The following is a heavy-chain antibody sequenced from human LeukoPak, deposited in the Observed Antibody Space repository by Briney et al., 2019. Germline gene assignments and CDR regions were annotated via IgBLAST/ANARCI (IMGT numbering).Heavy chain of an antibody. CDR1: GYTFTSYD. V-gene: IGHV1-8*01. CDR2: MNPNSGNT. Sequence: ASVKVSCKASGYTFTSYDINWVRQATGQGLEWMGWMNPNSGNTVYAQKCQGRVTMTRNTTIIQAYIELISLRSEDTAVYYCARSHSYCTNGVCGMDVWGQGTTVTVSS. CDR3: ARSHSYCTNGVCGMDV. D-gene: IGHD2-8*01. J-gene: IGHJ6*02.